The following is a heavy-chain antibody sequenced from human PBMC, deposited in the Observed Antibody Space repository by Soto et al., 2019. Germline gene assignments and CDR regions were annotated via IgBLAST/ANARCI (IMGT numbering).Heavy chain of an antibody. Sequence: GGSLRLSCAASGLTFNNYAMSWVRQAPGKGLEWVSGLTGNGGSTGYADSVKGRFTISRDNSKNTLYLQMNSLRAEDTDVYYSTSKYGGYDFSWGKGTLVSVSS. V-gene: IGHV3-23*01. J-gene: IGHJ5*02. CDR1: GLTFNNYA. CDR3: TSKYGGYDFS. CDR2: LTGNGGST. D-gene: IGHD5-12*01.